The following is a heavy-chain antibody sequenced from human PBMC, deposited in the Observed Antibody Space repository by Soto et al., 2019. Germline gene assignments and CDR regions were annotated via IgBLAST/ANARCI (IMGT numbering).Heavy chain of an antibody. Sequence: SETLSLTCTVSGGSVSSGTYYWGWIRQPPGRGLEWIGYTHYGGSTTYNPALKSRVTISVDTSKNQFSLKLSSVTAADTSVYYCARDYRVSEIFVVVINYAMDVWGQGTTVT. J-gene: IGHJ6*02. CDR2: THYGGST. V-gene: IGHV4-61*01. CDR1: GGSVSSGTYY. CDR3: ARDYRVSEIFVVVINYAMDV. D-gene: IGHD3-3*01.